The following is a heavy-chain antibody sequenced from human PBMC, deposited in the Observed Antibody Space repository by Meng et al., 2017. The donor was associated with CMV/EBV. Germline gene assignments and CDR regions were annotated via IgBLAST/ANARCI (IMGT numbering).Heavy chain of an antibody. J-gene: IGHJ6*02. CDR1: GYSISSGYY. CDR2: IYHSGST. D-gene: IGHD2-2*01. CDR3: ARDQLTGMDV. V-gene: IGHV4-38-2*02. Sequence: GSLRLSCTVSGYSISSGYYWGWIRQPPGKGLEWIGSIYHSGSTYYNPSLKSRVTISVDTSKNQFSPKLSSVTAADTAVYYCARDQLTGMDVWGQGTTVTVSS.